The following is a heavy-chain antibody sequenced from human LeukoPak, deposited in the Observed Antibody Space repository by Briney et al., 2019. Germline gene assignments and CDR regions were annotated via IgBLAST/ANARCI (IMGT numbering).Heavy chain of an antibody. D-gene: IGHD3-22*01. CDR3: TEDSSGYYSDY. CDR1: GFTFSSYA. J-gene: IGHJ4*02. CDR2: ISGSGGST. V-gene: IGHV3-23*01. Sequence: GGSLRLSCAASGFTFSSYAMSWVRQAPGKGLEWVSAISGSGGSTYYADSVKGRFTISRDNSKNTLYLQMNSLRAEDTAVYYCTEDSSGYYSDYWGQGTLVTVSS.